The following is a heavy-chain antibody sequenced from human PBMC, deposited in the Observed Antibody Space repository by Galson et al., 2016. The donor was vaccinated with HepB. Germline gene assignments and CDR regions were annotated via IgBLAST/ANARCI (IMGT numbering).Heavy chain of an antibody. V-gene: IGHV3-48*02. CDR2: IRATGAGT. CDR1: GFTFSNYP. Sequence: SLRLSCAASGFTFSNYPMNWVRQAPGKGLEWLSNIRATGAGTCYADSVKGRFTISRDNAKNSLYLHMNSLRDDDTAVYYCARDESCAFDIWGQGTMVIVSS. CDR3: ARDESCAFDI. J-gene: IGHJ3*02.